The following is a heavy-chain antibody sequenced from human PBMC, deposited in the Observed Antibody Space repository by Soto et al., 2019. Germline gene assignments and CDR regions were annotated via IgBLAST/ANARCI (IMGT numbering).Heavy chain of an antibody. D-gene: IGHD6-6*01. CDR1: GYTFTGYY. CDR2: INPNSGGT. J-gene: IGHJ3*02. V-gene: IGHV1-2*04. Sequence: ASVKVSCKASGYTFTGYYMHWVRQAPGQGLEWMGWINPNSGGTNYAQKFQGWVTMTRDTSISTAYMELSRLRSDDTAVYYCARGFIAARRGGRVNGPPDAFDIWGQGTMVTVSS. CDR3: ARGFIAARRGGRVNGPPDAFDI.